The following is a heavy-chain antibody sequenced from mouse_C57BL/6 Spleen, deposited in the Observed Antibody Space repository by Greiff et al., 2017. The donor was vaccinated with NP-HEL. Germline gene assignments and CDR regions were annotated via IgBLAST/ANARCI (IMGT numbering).Heavy chain of an antibody. CDR3: ARDNNYGPYYYAMDY. V-gene: IGHV5-17*01. J-gene: IGHJ4*01. CDR1: GFTFSDYG. CDR2: ISSGSSTI. D-gene: IGHD2-5*01. Sequence: EVKVVESGGGLVKPGGSLKLSCAASGFTFSDYGMHWVRQAPEKGLEWVAYISSGSSTIYYADTVKGRFTISRDNAKNTLFLQMTSLRSEDTAMYDCARDNNYGPYYYAMDYWGQGTSVTVSS.